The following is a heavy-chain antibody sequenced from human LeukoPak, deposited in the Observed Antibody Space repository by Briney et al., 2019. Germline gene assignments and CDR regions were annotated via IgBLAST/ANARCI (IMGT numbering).Heavy chain of an antibody. Sequence: SVKVSCKASGGTFSSYAISRVRQAPGQGLEWMGGIIPIFGTANYAQKFQGRVTITTDESTSTAYMELSSLRSEDTAVYYCAAQSYSSSSGGFDYWGQGTLVTVSS. D-gene: IGHD6-6*01. CDR1: GGTFSSYA. CDR2: IIPIFGTA. J-gene: IGHJ4*02. V-gene: IGHV1-69*05. CDR3: AAQSYSSSSGGFDY.